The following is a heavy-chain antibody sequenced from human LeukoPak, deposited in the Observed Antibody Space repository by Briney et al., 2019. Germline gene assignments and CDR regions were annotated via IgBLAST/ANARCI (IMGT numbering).Heavy chain of an antibody. CDR1: GGSINSGSYY. V-gene: IGHV4-61*09. J-gene: IGHJ2*01. D-gene: IGHD6-19*01. Sequence: SETLSLICTVSGGSINSGSYYWARIQQPAGRGLEWIGHINTSGTTHYNPSLNSRVTISRDTSKNQFSLNLSSVTAADTAMYYCVRCAGLAVAGTLDWCFDLWGRDTLVTVSS. CDR3: VRCAGLAVAGTLDWCFDL. CDR2: INTSGTT.